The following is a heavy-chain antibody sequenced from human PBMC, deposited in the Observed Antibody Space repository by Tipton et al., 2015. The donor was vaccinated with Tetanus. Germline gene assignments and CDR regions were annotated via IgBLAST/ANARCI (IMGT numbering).Heavy chain of an antibody. Sequence: TLSLTCTVSGASIGSISYYWSWIRQPPGKGLEWIGYTYYSGSTGYNPSPKSRVTISIDSSKNQFSLKLTSVTAADTAVYYCARDGRYGAYAYWGQGALVTVSS. J-gene: IGHJ4*02. V-gene: IGHV4-61*01. CDR3: ARDGRYGAYAY. CDR2: TYYSGST. CDR1: GASIGSISYY. D-gene: IGHD4-17*01.